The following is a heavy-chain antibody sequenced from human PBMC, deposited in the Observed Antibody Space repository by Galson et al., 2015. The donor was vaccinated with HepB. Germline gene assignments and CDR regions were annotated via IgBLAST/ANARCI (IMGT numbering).Heavy chain of an antibody. Sequence: SLRLSCAASGFTFGDYAMSWFRQAPGKGLEWVGFIRSKAYGGTTEYAASVKGRFTISRDDSKSIAYLQMNSLKTEDTAVYHCTRDWKDLRIQTSTSANDAFDIWGQGTMVTVSS. J-gene: IGHJ3*02. CDR1: GFTFGDYA. CDR3: TRDWKDLRIQTSTSANDAFDI. CDR2: IRSKAYGGTT. D-gene: IGHD1-1*01. V-gene: IGHV3-49*03.